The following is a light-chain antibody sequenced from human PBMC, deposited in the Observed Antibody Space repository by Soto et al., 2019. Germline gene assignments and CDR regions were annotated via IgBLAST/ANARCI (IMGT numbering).Light chain of an antibody. J-gene: IGKJ1*01. CDR2: DAS. CDR1: QSVSTY. CDR3: QQRSNWPPTWT. Sequence: EIVLTQSLATLSLSPGERATLSCRASQSVSTYLAWYQQKPGQAPRLLIYDASKRATGIPVRFSGSGSGTDFTLTITSLEPEDFGVYYCQQRSNWPPTWTFGQGTKVDIK. V-gene: IGKV3-11*01.